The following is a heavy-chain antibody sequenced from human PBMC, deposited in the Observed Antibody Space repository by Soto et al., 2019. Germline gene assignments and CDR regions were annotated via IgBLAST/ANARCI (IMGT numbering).Heavy chain of an antibody. Sequence: EASVKVSCKASGYTFTSYAMHWVRQAPGQRLEWMGWINAGNGNTKYSQKFQGRVTITRDTSASTAYMELSSLRSEDTAVYYCARGFTAMVGWNWFDPWGQGTLVTVSS. CDR2: INAGNGNT. J-gene: IGHJ5*02. D-gene: IGHD5-18*01. CDR3: ARGFTAMVGWNWFDP. CDR1: GYTFTSYA. V-gene: IGHV1-3*01.